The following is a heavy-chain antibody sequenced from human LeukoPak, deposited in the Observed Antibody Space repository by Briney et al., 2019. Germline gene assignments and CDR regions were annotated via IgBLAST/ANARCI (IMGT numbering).Heavy chain of an antibody. Sequence: SETLSLTCTVSTGSISGHYWSWLRQPPGKGLEWSGYAHYSGTTNYHPSLKSRITISIDTFKKHYSLMLCSVSAAAATVYYCARAGYSYDTGYYFDPWGQGSLVTVSS. CDR3: ARAGYSYDTGYYFDP. J-gene: IGHJ4*02. CDR2: AHYSGTT. V-gene: IGHV4-59*08. CDR1: TGSISGHY. D-gene: IGHD5-18*01.